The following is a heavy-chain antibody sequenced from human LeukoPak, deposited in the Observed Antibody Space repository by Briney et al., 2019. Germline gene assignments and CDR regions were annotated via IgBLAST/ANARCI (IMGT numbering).Heavy chain of an antibody. CDR3: ARGPGATVDY. CDR2: IYYSGST. Sequence: SETLSLTCTVSGGSISSSSYYWGWIRQPPGEGLEWIGYIYYSGSTNYNPSLKSRVTISVDTSKNQFSLKLSSVTAADTAVYYCARGPGATVDYWGQGTLVTVSS. D-gene: IGHD1-26*01. V-gene: IGHV4-61*05. J-gene: IGHJ4*02. CDR1: GGSISSSSYY.